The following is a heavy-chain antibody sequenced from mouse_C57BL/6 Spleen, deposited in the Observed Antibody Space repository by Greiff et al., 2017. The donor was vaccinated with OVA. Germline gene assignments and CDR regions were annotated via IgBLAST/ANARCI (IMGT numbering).Heavy chain of an antibody. D-gene: IGHD1-1*01. J-gene: IGHJ2*01. CDR1: GFTFSSYG. CDR2: ISSGGSYT. V-gene: IGHV5-6*01. CDR3: ARHYYGSTYYFDY. Sequence: EVMLVDSGGDLVKPGGSLKLSCAASGFTFSSYGMSWVRQTPDKRLEWVATISSGGSYTYYPDSVKGRFTISRDNAKNTLYLQMSSLKSEDTAMYYCARHYYGSTYYFDYWGQGTTLTVSS.